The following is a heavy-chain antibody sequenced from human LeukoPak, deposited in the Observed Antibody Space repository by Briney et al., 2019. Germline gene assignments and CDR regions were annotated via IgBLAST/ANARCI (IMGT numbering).Heavy chain of an antibody. CDR2: INTDGSST. V-gene: IGHV3-74*01. CDR3: AKGSDRSGSYYLDY. Sequence: EGSLRLSCAASGFSFNIHWMHWVRQAPGKGLVWVSRINTDGSSTDYADSVKGRFTISRDNAKNTLYLQMNRLRAGDTAVYYCAKGSDRSGSYYLDYWGQGTLVTVSS. D-gene: IGHD3-10*01. CDR1: GFSFNIHW. J-gene: IGHJ4*02.